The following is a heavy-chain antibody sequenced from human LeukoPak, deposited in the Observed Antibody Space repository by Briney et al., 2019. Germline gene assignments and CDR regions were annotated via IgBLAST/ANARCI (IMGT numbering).Heavy chain of an antibody. J-gene: IGHJ4*02. V-gene: IGHV3-21*01. CDR2: INSSSTDI. Sequence: GGSLRLSCAASGFTFSSYSMNWVRQAPGKGLEWVSSINSSSTDIYYADSVKGRFTISRDNAKTSLYLQTNSLRAEHTAVYYCARYYCRSARCYNVDYWGPGSLVTVSS. CDR3: ARYYCRSARCYNVDY. D-gene: IGHD2-2*02. CDR1: GFTFSSYS.